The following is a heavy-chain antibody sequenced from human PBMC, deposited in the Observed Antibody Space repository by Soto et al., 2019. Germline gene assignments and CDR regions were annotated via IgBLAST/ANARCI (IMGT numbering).Heavy chain of an antibody. Sequence: SETLSRTCTVSLGSINSSSYYWGWIRQPPGKGLEWIGSIYYSGSTYYNPSLKSRVTISVDTSKNQFSLKLSSVTAADTAAYYCARVSAAAGIGGYYYYYGMDVWGQGTTVT. D-gene: IGHD6-13*01. CDR2: IYYSGST. J-gene: IGHJ6*02. CDR3: ARVSAAAGIGGYYYYYGMDV. CDR1: LGSINSSSYY. V-gene: IGHV4-39*01.